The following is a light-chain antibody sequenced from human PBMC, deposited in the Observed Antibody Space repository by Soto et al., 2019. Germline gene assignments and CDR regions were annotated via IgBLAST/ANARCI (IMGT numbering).Light chain of an antibody. J-gene: IGKJ1*01. V-gene: IGKV1-5*03. Sequence: DIQMTQSPSTLSASVGDRVTITCRASQSISSWLAWYQQKPGKAPKLLMYKASSLQSGVPSRFSGSGSGTEFTLTISRLQPDDFATYYCQQYNSYRTFGQGTKVDIK. CDR3: QQYNSYRT. CDR1: QSISSW. CDR2: KAS.